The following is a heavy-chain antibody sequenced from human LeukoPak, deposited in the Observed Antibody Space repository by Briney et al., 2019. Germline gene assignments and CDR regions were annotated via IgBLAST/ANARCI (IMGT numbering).Heavy chain of an antibody. CDR3: ARHYGP. CDR2: NSGSA. D-gene: IGHD3-10*01. Sequence: PSETLSLTCTVSGGSIRCSYYYWGWIRQPPGKGLEWIGSNSGSAYYNPSLKSRVTISVDTSKNQFSLKLNSVTAADTAVYYCARHYGPWGQGTLVTVSS. J-gene: IGHJ5*02. V-gene: IGHV4-39*01. CDR1: GGSIRCSYYY.